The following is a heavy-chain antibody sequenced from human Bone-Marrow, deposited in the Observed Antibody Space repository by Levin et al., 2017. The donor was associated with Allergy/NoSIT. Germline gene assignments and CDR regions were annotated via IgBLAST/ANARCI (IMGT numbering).Heavy chain of an antibody. CDR2: INHSGST. J-gene: IGHJ3*02. V-gene: IGHV4-34*01. Sequence: PSETLSLTCAVYGGSFSGYYWSWIRQPPGKGLEWIGEINHSGSTNYNPSLKSRVTISVDTSKNQFSLKLSSVTAADTAVYYCAREMASKQLLVPGGPKDAFDIWGQGTMVTVSS. CDR1: GGSFSGYY. D-gene: IGHD6-6*01. CDR3: AREMASKQLLVPGGPKDAFDI.